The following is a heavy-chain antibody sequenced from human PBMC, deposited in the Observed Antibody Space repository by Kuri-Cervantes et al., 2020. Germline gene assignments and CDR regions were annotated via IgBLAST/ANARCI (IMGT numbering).Heavy chain of an antibody. J-gene: IGHJ6*04. V-gene: IGHV1-69*05. CDR2: IIPIFGTA. Sequence: SVKVSCKASGGTFSSYGISWVRQAPGQGLEWMGGIIPIFGTANYAQKFQGRVTITTDESTSTAYMELSSLRSEDTAVYYCARESIGYYYDSSGHVLDVWGKGTTVTVSS. CDR1: GGTFSSYG. CDR3: ARESIGYYYDSSGHVLDV. D-gene: IGHD3-22*01.